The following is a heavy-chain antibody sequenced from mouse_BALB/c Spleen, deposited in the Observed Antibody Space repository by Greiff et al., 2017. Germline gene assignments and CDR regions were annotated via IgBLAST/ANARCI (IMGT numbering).Heavy chain of an antibody. J-gene: IGHJ3*01. CDR2: IYPYNGGT. Sequence: EVQLQQPGAELVRPGASVKISCKASGYTFTDNNMHWVKQSHGKSLEWIGYIYPYNGGTGYNQKFKSKATLTVDTSSSTAYMELRSLTSEDSAVYYSAGGYGSLAYWGQGTLVTVSA. D-gene: IGHD1-1*01. V-gene: IGHV1S29*02. CDR1: GYTFTDNN. CDR3: AGGYGSLAY.